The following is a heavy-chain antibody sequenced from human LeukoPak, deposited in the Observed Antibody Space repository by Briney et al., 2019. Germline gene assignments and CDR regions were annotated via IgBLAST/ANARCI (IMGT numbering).Heavy chain of an antibody. D-gene: IGHD2-2*01. V-gene: IGHV4-34*01. Sequence: SETLSLTCAVYGGSFSGYYRSWIRQPPGKGLEWIGEINHSGSTNYNPSLKSRVTISVDTSKNQFSLKLSSVTAADTAVYYCARGPLGDIVVVPAASWFDPWGQGTLVTVSS. J-gene: IGHJ5*02. CDR3: ARGPLGDIVVVPAASWFDP. CDR1: GGSFSGYY. CDR2: INHSGST.